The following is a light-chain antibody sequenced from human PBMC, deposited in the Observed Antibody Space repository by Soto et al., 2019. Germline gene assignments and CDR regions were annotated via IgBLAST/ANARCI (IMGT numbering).Light chain of an antibody. Sequence: EVVLTQSPGSLSLSPGERATLSCRASQSVMSNYLSWYQQKPGQPPRLLIYGASSRATGIPDRFSGSGSGTDFTLTISRLEPEDFAVYYCQQYGSSPPITFGQGTRLEN. V-gene: IGKV3-20*01. J-gene: IGKJ5*01. CDR1: QSVMSNY. CDR3: QQYGSSPPIT. CDR2: GAS.